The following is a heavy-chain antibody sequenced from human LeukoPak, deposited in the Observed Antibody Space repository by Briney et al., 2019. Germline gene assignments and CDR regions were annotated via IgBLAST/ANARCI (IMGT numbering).Heavy chain of an antibody. D-gene: IGHD3-22*01. J-gene: IGHJ4*02. CDR2: ISSSGSTI. Sequence: PGRSLRLSCAASGFTFSSYEMNWVRQAPGKGLEWVSYISSSGSTIYYADSVKGRFTISRDNAKNSLYLQMNCLRAEDTAVYYCARSYYYDSSGYYYEGGGWLDYWGQGTLVTVSS. CDR3: ARSYYYDSSGYYYEGGGWLDY. V-gene: IGHV3-48*03. CDR1: GFTFSSYE.